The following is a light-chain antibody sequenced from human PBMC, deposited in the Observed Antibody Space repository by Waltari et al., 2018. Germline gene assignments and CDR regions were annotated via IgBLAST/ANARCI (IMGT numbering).Light chain of an antibody. CDR1: QGVLYSSNKKNY. CDR2: CAS. Sequence: DIVMTQSPDSLAVSLGERATINCTSSQGVLYSSNKKNYIAWYQQKPRQPPKLLIYCASTRESGVPERFSGSGSGTDFTLTISGLQAQDVAVYYCQQYYTTPYTFGQGTKLELK. V-gene: IGKV4-1*01. J-gene: IGKJ2*01. CDR3: QQYYTTPYT.